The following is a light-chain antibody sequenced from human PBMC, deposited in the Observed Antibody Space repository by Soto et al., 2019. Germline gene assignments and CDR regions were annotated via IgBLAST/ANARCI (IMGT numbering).Light chain of an antibody. J-gene: IGKJ5*01. CDR1: QSVRSY. CDR3: QQRSNWFT. CDR2: DAS. V-gene: IGKV3-11*01. Sequence: EIVMTQSPGTLSVSPGERATLSCRASQSVRSYLAWYQQKPGQAPRVRIYDASNRATGIPARLSGSGSGTDFTLTISSLEPEDFAVYYCQQRSNWFTFGQGTRLEIK.